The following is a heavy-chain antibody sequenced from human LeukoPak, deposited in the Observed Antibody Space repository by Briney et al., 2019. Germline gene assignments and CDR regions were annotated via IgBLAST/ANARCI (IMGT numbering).Heavy chain of an antibody. CDR1: GFTFSNAW. CDR3: TREGMGTSFSAWFDP. CDR2: ISSDGGTD. J-gene: IGHJ5*01. Sequence: PGGSLRLSCAASGFTFSNAWMSWVRQAPGKGLEWVAVISSDGGTDYYADPVKGRFTISRDSSKNTMYLQMNSLRTEDTAVYYCTREGMGTSFSAWFDPWGQGTLVTVSS. D-gene: IGHD1-7*01. V-gene: IGHV3-30*03.